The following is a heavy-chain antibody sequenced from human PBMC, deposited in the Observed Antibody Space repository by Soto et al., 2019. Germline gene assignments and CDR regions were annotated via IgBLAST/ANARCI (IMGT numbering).Heavy chain of an antibody. CDR3: VRVVAIPGYPDN. Sequence: QVQLVQSGAEVRQPASSVKVSCKTSGATFSSYAITWVRQAPGQGLEWMGVIVPTVDTSTYAQKFQGRVTITADKFTNTVYMALSSLRSDDTAVYYCVRVVAIPGYPDNWGQGTLVTVSS. V-gene: IGHV1-69*14. D-gene: IGHD5-12*01. CDR2: IVPTVDTS. CDR1: GATFSSYA. J-gene: IGHJ4*02.